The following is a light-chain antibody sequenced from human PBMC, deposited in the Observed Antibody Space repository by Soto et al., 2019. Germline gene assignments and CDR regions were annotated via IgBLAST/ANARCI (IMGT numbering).Light chain of an antibody. CDR2: KAS. Sequence: DIQMTQSPSTLSASVGDSVSINCRASQSISAWLAWYQQKPGKAPRLLIYKASTLEIGVPSRFSGSGSGTEFTLTISSLQPDDVAIYYCQQYNVYSWTFGQGTKVDLK. CDR1: QSISAW. J-gene: IGKJ1*01. V-gene: IGKV1-5*03. CDR3: QQYNVYSWT.